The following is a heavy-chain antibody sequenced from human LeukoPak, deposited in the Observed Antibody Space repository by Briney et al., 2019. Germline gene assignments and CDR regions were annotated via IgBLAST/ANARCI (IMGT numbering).Heavy chain of an antibody. CDR3: ARYDSGSYDSYYYYGMDV. CDR1: GFTFSSYS. D-gene: IGHD1-26*01. J-gene: IGHJ6*02. CDR2: ISSSSSYI. Sequence: GGSLRLSCAASGFTFSSYSMNWVRQAPGKGLEWVSSISSSSSYIYYADSVKGRFTISRDNAKNSLYLQMNSLRAEDTAVYYCARYDSGSYDSYYYYGMDVWGQGTTVTVSS. V-gene: IGHV3-21*01.